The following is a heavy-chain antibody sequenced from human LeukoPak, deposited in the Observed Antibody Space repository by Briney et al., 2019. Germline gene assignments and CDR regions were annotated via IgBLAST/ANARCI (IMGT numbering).Heavy chain of an antibody. V-gene: IGHV4-39*07. CDR2: IYYSGST. Sequence: SETLSLTCTVSGGSISSSSYYWGWIRQPPGKGLEWIGSIYYSGSTYYNPSLKSRVTISVDTSKNQFSLKLSSVTAADTAVYYCARGDDYGDVDYWGQGTLVTVSS. CDR1: GGSISSSSYY. CDR3: ARGDDYGDVDY. D-gene: IGHD4-17*01. J-gene: IGHJ4*02.